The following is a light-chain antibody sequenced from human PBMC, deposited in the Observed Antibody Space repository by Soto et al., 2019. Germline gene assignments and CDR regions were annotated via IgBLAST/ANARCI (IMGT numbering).Light chain of an antibody. V-gene: IGKV2-28*01. CDR1: RSLRHTDGYNY. CDR2: LGS. CDR3: MQALQTPPT. Sequence: DTVMTQSPLSLPVTPGEPASISCRPSRSLRHTDGYNYLDWYLQKPGQSPQVLVYLGSHRASGVPDRFSGSGSGTDFTLKISRVEAEDVGVYYCMQALQTPPTFGQGTKVDIK. J-gene: IGKJ1*01.